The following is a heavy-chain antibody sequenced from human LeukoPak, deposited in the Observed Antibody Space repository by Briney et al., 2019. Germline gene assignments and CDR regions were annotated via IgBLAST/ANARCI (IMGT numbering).Heavy chain of an antibody. CDR3: ARVPKVGTLYSSSLIYYGMDV. CDR1: GGSFSGYY. J-gene: IGHJ6*02. Sequence: SETLSLTCAVYGGSFSGYYWSWIRQPPGKGLEWIGEINHSGSTNYNPSLKSRVTISVDTSKNQFSPKLSSATAADTAVYYCARVPKVGTLYSSSLIYYGMDVWGQGTTVTVSS. CDR2: INHSGST. D-gene: IGHD6-13*01. V-gene: IGHV4-34*01.